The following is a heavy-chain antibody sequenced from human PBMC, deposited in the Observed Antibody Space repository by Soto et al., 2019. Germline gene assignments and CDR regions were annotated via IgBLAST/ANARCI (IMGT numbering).Heavy chain of an antibody. CDR2: IYYKGNT. Sequence: PSETLSLTCTVSGGSISGYYWSWIRQPPGRGLEWIGYIYYKGNTNYNPSLKSRVTMSVDTSENQFSLKLSSVTTADTAVYYCVRDSLISTYFDFWGQGALVTVSS. J-gene: IGHJ4*02. D-gene: IGHD3-3*02. CDR1: GGSISGYY. V-gene: IGHV4-59*01. CDR3: VRDSLISTYFDF.